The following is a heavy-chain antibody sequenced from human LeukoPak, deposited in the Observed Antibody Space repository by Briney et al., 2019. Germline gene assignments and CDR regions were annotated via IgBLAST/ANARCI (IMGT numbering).Heavy chain of an antibody. D-gene: IGHD6-13*01. CDR3: ARDLIAAQIDY. V-gene: IGHV3-21*01. CDR1: GFTFSSYS. Sequence: GGSLRLSCVASGFTFSSYSMNWVRQAPGKGLEWVSSISSSSSYIYYADSVKGRFTISRDNAKNSLYLQMNSLRAEDTAVYYCARDLIAAQIDYWGQGTLVTVSS. CDR2: ISSSSSYI. J-gene: IGHJ4*02.